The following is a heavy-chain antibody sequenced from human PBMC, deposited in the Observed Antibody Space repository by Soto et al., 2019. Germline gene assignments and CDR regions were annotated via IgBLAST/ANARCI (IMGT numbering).Heavy chain of an antibody. V-gene: IGHV3-66*01. D-gene: IGHD3-10*01. CDR3: ARREFPGFGELLRVDY. J-gene: IGHJ4*02. Sequence: GGSLRLSCAASGFTVSSNYMSWVRQAPGKGLEWVSVIYSGGSTYYADSVKGRFTISRDNSKNTLYLQMNSLRAEDTAVYYCARREFPGFGELLRVDYWGQGTLVTVSS. CDR1: GFTVSSNY. CDR2: IYSGGST.